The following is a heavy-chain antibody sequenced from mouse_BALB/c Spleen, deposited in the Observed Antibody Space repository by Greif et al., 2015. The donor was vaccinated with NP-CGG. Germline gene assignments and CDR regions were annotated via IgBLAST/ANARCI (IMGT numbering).Heavy chain of an antibody. J-gene: IGHJ4*01. V-gene: IGHV5-17*02. Sequence: EVKLMESGGGLVQPGGSRKLSCAASGFTFSSFGMHWVRQAPEKGLEWVAYISSGSSTIYYADTVKGRFTISRDNPKNTLFLQMTSLRSEDTAMYYCARGVITRGYYAMDYWGQGTSVTVSS. CDR2: ISSGSSTI. CDR1: GFTFSSFG. D-gene: IGHD2-4*01. CDR3: ARGVITRGYYAMDY.